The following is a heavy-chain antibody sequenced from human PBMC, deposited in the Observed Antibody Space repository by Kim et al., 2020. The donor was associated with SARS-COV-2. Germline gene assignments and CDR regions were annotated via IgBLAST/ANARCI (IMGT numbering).Heavy chain of an antibody. CDR1: GYTFTSYD. Sequence: ASVKVSCKASGYTFTSYDINWVRQATGQGLEWMGWMNPNSGNTGYAQKFQGRVTMTRNTSISTAYMELSSLRSEDTAVYYCARGLGVRSPYNWNYFYYYYYGMDAWGQGTTVTVSS. D-gene: IGHD1-7*01. CDR3: ARGLGVRSPYNWNYFYYYYYGMDA. V-gene: IGHV1-8*01. J-gene: IGHJ6*02. CDR2: MNPNSGNT.